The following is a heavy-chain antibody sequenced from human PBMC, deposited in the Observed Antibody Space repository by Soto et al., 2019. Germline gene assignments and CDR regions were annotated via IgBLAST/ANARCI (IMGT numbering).Heavy chain of an antibody. CDR2: INPKNGDT. D-gene: IGHD2-2*01. V-gene: IGHV1-2*04. J-gene: IGHJ3*02. Sequence: ASVKVSCKASGYSFTGYSMHWVRQAPGQGLEWMGWINPKNGDTNYARKFQGWVTMIRDTSISTVYMELSSLRSEDTAVYYCAREARGYCSSTSCYRDAFDIWGQGTMDTVSS. CDR3: AREARGYCSSTSCYRDAFDI. CDR1: GYSFTGYS.